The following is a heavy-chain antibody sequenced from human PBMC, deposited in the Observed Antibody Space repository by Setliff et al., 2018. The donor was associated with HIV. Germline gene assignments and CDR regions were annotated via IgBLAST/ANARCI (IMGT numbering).Heavy chain of an antibody. Sequence: SETLSLTCTISGGSIISYYWSWIRQPPGKGLEWIGNIHSSGSTNYNPSLKSRVTITVDTSKNQFSLKLSSVTAADTGVYYCARMRHDGGYSYDYWGQGTLITVSS. CDR1: GGSIISYY. J-gene: IGHJ4*02. V-gene: IGHV4-4*09. CDR3: ARMRHDGGYSYDY. D-gene: IGHD5-12*01. CDR2: IHSSGST.